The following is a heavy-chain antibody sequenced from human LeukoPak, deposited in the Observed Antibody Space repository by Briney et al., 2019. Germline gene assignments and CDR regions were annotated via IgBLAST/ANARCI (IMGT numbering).Heavy chain of an antibody. J-gene: IGHJ4*02. Sequence: GGSLRLSCAASGFTFSSYWMHWVRQAPGKGLVWVSRINSDGSSTSYADSVKGRFTISRDNAKNTLYLQMNSLRAEDTAVYYCARFPYKTVSGWYSDYWGQGTLVTVSS. V-gene: IGHV3-74*01. CDR3: ARFPYKTVSGWYSDY. CDR2: INSDGSST. CDR1: GFTFSSYW. D-gene: IGHD6-19*01.